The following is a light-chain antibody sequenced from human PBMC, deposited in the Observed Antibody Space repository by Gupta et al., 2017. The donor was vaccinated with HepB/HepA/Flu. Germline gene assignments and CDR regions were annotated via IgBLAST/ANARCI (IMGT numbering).Light chain of an antibody. CDR3: QQENSLSRT. CDR1: QSIGSW. Sequence: DIQLTQSPSTLSASVGDRVAITCRASQSIGSWLAWYQQRPGKAPTLLIYKASTLESGVPSRFSDSGSGTEFTLTINSLQSDDFATYYCQQENSLSRTFGQGTTVEI. J-gene: IGKJ1*01. V-gene: IGKV1-5*03. CDR2: KAS.